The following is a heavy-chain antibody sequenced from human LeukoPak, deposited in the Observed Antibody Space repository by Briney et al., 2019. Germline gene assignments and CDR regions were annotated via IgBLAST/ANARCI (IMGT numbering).Heavy chain of an antibody. J-gene: IGHJ4*02. D-gene: IGHD3-22*01. Sequence: GESLNISCQGSGYSFTNYWIRWVRQLPGKGREWMGFTYPGDSETRYSPSFEGQVTISADKSISTAYLQWSSLKASDTAMYYCARWSYDDSSGYYPQRGRIFDYWGQGTLVTVSA. CDR2: TYPGDSET. CDR1: GYSFTNYW. CDR3: ARWSYDDSSGYYPQRGRIFDY. V-gene: IGHV5-51*01.